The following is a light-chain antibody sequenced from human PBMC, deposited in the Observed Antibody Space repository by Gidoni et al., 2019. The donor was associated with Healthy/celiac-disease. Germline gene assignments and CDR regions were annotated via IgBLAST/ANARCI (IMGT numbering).Light chain of an antibody. CDR1: SSDVGAYQY. Sequence: QSALTQPASVSGSPGQSITISCTGTSSDVGAYQYVSWYQPLPGKAPKLMIYEVSNRPSGVSNRFSGSKSGNTASLTISGRQAEDEADYYCSSYTSSFSVVFGGGTKL. J-gene: IGLJ2*01. CDR3: SSYTSSFSVV. CDR2: EVS. V-gene: IGLV2-14*01.